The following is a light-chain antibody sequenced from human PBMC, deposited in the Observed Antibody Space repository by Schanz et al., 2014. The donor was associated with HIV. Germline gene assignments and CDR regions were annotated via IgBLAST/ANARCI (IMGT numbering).Light chain of an antibody. Sequence: QSVLTQPPSASGTPGQRVTISCSGSNSNPGSNCVNWHHHLPGAAPKLLIYGTDQRPSGVPDRVSGSKSGTSASLAISGLQSEDEADYYCTTWDDSLKGWVFGGGTKLTVL. CDR3: TTWDDSLKGWV. CDR1: NSNPGSNC. V-gene: IGLV1-44*01. CDR2: GTD. J-gene: IGLJ3*02.